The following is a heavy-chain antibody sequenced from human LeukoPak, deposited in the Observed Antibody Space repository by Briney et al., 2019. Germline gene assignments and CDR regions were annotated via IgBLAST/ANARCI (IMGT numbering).Heavy chain of an antibody. Sequence: GGSLRLSCAASGFTFSDYYMSWIRQAPGKGLEWVSYISSSGSTIYYADSVKGRFTISRDNSKNTLYLQMNSLRAEDTAVYYCAKGLRSQYFQHWGQGTLVTVSS. V-gene: IGHV3-11*01. CDR3: AKGLRSQYFQH. CDR1: GFTFSDYY. CDR2: ISSSGSTI. D-gene: IGHD4-17*01. J-gene: IGHJ1*01.